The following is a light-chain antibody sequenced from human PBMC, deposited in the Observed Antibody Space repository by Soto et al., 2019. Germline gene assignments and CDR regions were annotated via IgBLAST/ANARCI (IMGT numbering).Light chain of an antibody. CDR1: SSNIRRNS. CDR3: AAWDDSLNGVV. J-gene: IGLJ2*01. CDR2: TNN. Sequence: QSVLTQPPSASGTPGQRVAISCSGSSSNIRRNSVKWYHQLPGAAPKLLIYTNNHRPSGVPDRFSGSKSGTSASLAISGLQSDDEADYYCAAWDDSLNGVVFGGGTKLTVL. V-gene: IGLV1-44*01.